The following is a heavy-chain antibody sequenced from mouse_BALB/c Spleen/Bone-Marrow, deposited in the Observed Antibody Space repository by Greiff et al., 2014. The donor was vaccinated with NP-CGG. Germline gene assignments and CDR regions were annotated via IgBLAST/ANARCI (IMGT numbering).Heavy chain of an antibody. CDR3: ARGGANVDN. V-gene: IGHV1-69*01. CDR1: CHTFPDHW. Sequence: QGQLKGAGGELVMAGASGKMSCQASCHTFPDHWMHWGEQKPGQGLEWIGAIDISDSYTTYNQKFKGKATLTVDESSSTAYMQLSRLTSEDSAVYYCARGGANVDNWGQGTTLTVSS. J-gene: IGHJ2*01. CDR2: IDISDSYT.